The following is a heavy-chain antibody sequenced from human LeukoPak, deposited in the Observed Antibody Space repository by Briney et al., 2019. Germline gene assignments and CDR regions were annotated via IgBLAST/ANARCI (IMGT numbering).Heavy chain of an antibody. CDR3: ARLKMGAYFDL. V-gene: IGHV4-59*08. D-gene: IGHD3-16*01. CDR1: AASIPTYY. Sequence: SETLSPTCPVSAASIPTYYWSWFGQPPGKGLEWVGYIFYTGDTSYSPSLKSRVTISLDTSKNQFSLKLRSVTAADTAVYYCARLKMGAYFDLWGRGTLVTVSS. CDR2: IFYTGDT. J-gene: IGHJ2*01.